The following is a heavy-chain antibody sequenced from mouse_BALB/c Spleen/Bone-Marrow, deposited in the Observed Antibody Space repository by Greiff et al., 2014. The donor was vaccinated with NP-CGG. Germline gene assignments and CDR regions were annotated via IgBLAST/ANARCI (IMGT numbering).Heavy chain of an antibody. J-gene: IGHJ4*01. CDR1: GYSNTSDYS. D-gene: IGHD4-1*01. V-gene: IGHV3-1*02. Sequence: VQLQQSGPDLVKPSQSLSLTCTVTGYSNTSDYSWHWIRQFPGNKLEWMGYIHYSGTTVYNPSLKSRISITRDTSNNQFFLQLNSVTTEDTATYYCARFAGTPYTMDYWGQGTSVTVSS. CDR2: IHYSGTT. CDR3: ARFAGTPYTMDY.